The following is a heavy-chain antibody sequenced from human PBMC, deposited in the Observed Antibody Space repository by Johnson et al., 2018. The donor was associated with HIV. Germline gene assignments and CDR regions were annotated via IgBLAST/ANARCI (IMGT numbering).Heavy chain of an antibody. CDR2: IHWNAGNT. Sequence: EVQLVESGGVVVRPGGSLRLSCAASGFTFDDYDMTWVRQAPGKGLEWVSGIHWNAGNTGYVDSVKGRFTISSDNAKKSRYLQMNSLKPEETAVYYCASPYSYGLDDAFDIWGQGTMVTVSS. D-gene: IGHD5-18*01. J-gene: IGHJ3*02. V-gene: IGHV3-20*04. CDR3: ASPYSYGLDDAFDI. CDR1: GFTFDDYD.